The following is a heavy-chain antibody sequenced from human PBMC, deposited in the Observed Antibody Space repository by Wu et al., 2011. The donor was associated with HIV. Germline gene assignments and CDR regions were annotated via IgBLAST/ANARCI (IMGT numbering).Heavy chain of an antibody. V-gene: IGHV1-2*02. CDR3: TRGAPGGSSSWGPFDP. CDR1: GYTFFQLW. J-gene: IGHJ5*02. Sequence: QVQLVQSGAEVKKPGASVKVSCKASGYTFFQLWYPLVRQAPGQGLEWMGWINPNSGGTNYAQKFQGRVTMTRDTSTSTVYMDLSSLTSEDTAVYYCTRGAPGGSSSWGPFDPWGQGTLVTVSS. D-gene: IGHD6-13*01. CDR2: INPNSGGT.